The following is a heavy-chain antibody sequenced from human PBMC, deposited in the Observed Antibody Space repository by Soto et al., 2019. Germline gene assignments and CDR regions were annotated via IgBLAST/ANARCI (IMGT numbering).Heavy chain of an antibody. J-gene: IGHJ4*02. V-gene: IGHV4-59*08. CDR3: ACGGPPFPANIDY. CDR1: GDSISSYS. D-gene: IGHD2-15*01. CDR2: IHYNGNT. Sequence: SETLSLTCTVSGDSISSYSWSWIRQPPGKGLEWIGNIHYNGNTKYSPSLKSRVTMSVDTSKNHFSLKLISVTAADTAVYYCACGGPPFPANIDYWGQGTLVTVSS.